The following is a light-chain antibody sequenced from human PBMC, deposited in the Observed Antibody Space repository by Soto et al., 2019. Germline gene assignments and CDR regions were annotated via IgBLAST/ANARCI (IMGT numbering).Light chain of an antibody. CDR3: QPSYSTPGPFT. J-gene: IGKJ3*01. CDR1: QSISSY. Sequence: DIQMTQSPSSLSASVGDRVTITCRASQSISSYLKWYQQKPGKAPKLLIYAASSLQSGVPSRFGGSGSGTDFALTIRSLQPEDFATYYCQPSYSTPGPFTFGPGTKVDIK. V-gene: IGKV1-39*01. CDR2: AAS.